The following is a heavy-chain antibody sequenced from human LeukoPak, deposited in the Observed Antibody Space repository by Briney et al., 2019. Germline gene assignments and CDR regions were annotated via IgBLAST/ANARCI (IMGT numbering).Heavy chain of an antibody. CDR3: ARYSSSWYGYYYYYMDV. V-gene: IGHV1-18*01. CDR2: ISAYNGNT. J-gene: IGHJ6*03. CDR1: GYTFTIYG. D-gene: IGHD6-13*01. Sequence: ASVKVSCKASGYTFTIYGISWVRQAPGQGHEWMGWISAYNGNTNYAQKLQGRVTMTTDTPTSTAYMELRSRRSDDTAVYYCARYSSSWYGYYYYYMDVWGKGTTVTVSS.